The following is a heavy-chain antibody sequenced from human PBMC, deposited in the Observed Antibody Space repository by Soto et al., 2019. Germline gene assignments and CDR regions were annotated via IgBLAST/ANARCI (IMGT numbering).Heavy chain of an antibody. CDR2: IRGSGGST. V-gene: IGHV3-23*01. J-gene: IGHJ4*02. CDR1: GFTFSSYA. CDR3: AKDCGKVANSRTNTGRGYSDY. D-gene: IGHD2-8*01. Sequence: EVQLLESGGGLVQPGGSLRLSCAASGFTFSSYAMSWVRQAPGKWLEWVSAIRGSGGSTYYADSVKGRFTISRDNSKNTLDLQMNSLRAEDTAVYYCAKDCGKVANSRTNTGRGYSDYWGQGTLVTVSS.